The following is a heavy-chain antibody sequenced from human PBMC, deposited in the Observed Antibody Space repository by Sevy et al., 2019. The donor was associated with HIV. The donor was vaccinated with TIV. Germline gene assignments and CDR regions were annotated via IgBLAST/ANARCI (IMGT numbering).Heavy chain of an antibody. V-gene: IGHV4-4*07. J-gene: IGHJ3*01. CDR3: ARVSVASRYDKFDL. Sequence: SETLSLTCTVSGGSISRYYWNWIRQPAGKGLEWIGRIYTSGITNYNPSLKSRVTMSIDPSKNQFSLKLSSVAAADTAVYYCARVSVASRYDKFDLWGQGTMVTVSS. CDR1: GGSISRYY. CDR2: IYTSGIT. D-gene: IGHD3-22*01.